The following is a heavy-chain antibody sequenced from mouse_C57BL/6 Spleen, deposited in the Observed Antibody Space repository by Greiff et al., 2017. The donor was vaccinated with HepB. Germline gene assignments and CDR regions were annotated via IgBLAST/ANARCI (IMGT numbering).Heavy chain of an antibody. D-gene: IGHD1-1*01. J-gene: IGHJ2*01. CDR1: GYTFTDYY. CDR2: IYPGSGNT. CDR3: ARRGYYGYFDY. Sequence: QVQLKQSGAELVRPGASVKLSCKASGYTFTDYYINWVKQRPGQGLEWIARIYPGSGNTYYNEKFKGKATLTAEKSSSTAYMQLSSLTSEDSAVYFCARRGYYGYFDYWGQGTTLTVSS. V-gene: IGHV1-76*01.